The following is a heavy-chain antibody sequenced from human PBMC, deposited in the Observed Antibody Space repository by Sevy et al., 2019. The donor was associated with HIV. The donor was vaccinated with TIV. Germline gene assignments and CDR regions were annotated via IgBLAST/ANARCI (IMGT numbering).Heavy chain of an antibody. D-gene: IGHD2-2*01. CDR1: GFRFSSYA. Sequence: GGSLRLSCAASGFRFSSYAMCWVRQAPGKGLEWVSVISGGGGSKYYADSVKGRFIISRDNSKNTLFLQMNSLRAADTAVYYCAKSSPGAIVPAARFDCWGQGTLVTVSS. CDR3: AKSSPGAIVPAARFDC. J-gene: IGHJ4*02. CDR2: ISGGGGSK. V-gene: IGHV3-23*01.